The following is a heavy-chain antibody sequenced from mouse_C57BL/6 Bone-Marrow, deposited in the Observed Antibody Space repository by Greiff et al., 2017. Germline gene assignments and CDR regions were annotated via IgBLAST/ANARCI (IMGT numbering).Heavy chain of an antibody. CDR2: IYPGDGDT. CDR3: ARNYGSSYDAMDY. D-gene: IGHD1-1*01. J-gene: IGHJ4*01. Sequence: VQLQQSGPELVKPGASVKISCKASGYAFSSSWMNWVKQRPGKGLEWIGRIYPGDGDTNYNEKFKGKATLTADKSSSTAYMQLSSLTSEDSAVYFWARNYGSSYDAMDYWGQGTSVTVSS. CDR1: GYAFSSSW. V-gene: IGHV1-82*01.